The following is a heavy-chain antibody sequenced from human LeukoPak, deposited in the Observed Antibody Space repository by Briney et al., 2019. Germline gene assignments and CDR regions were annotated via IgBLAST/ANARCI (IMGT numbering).Heavy chain of an antibody. CDR1: GGSFSGYY. D-gene: IGHD2-2*01. CDR3: AREPGDQLLTN. CDR2: INHSGST. V-gene: IGHV4-34*01. Sequence: SETLSLTCAVYGGSFSGYYWSWIRQPPGKGLEWIGEINHSGSTNYNPSLKSRVTISVDTSKNQFSLKLSSVTAADTAVYYCAREPGDQLLTNWGQGTLVTVSS. J-gene: IGHJ4*02.